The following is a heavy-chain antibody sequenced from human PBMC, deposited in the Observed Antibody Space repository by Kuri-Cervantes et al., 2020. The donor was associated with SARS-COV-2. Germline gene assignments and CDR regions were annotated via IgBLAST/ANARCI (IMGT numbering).Heavy chain of an antibody. Sequence: SETLSLTCAVSGGSISSGDYYWSWIRQPPGKGLEWIGYIYYSGSTYCNPSLKSRASISLDASKNQFSLQLASVTAADTAVFFCAREVVVVPAASYFDNWGQGTLVTVSS. CDR3: AREVVVVPAASYFDN. CDR1: GGSISSGDYY. V-gene: IGHV4-30-4*08. CDR2: IYYSGST. D-gene: IGHD2-21*01. J-gene: IGHJ4*02.